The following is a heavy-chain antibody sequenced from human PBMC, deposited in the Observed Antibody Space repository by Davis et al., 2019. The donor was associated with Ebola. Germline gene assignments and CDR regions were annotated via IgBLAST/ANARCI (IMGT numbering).Heavy chain of an antibody. J-gene: IGHJ2*01. V-gene: IGHV4-31*03. D-gene: IGHD1-26*01. CDR1: GASISSAISSGGYF. CDR3: ARAEYSGSYYDWYCEL. Sequence: PSETLSLTCTVSGASISSAISSGGYFWSWIRQHPEKRLEWIGYTSNSRTTSYNPSLQSRVTVSVDTSKNQCSLKLNDVTAADTAVYYCARAEYSGSYYDWYCELWGRGTLVTVSS. CDR2: TSNSRTT.